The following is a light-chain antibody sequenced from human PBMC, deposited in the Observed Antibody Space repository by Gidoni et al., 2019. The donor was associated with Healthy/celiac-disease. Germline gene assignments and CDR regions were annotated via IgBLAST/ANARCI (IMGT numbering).Light chain of an antibody. CDR2: DAS. J-gene: IGKJ4*01. CDR3: QQRSNWPSLN. CDR1: QSVSSY. V-gene: IGKV3-11*01. Sequence: EIVFTQSPATLSLSPGERATLSCRASQSVSSYLAWYKQKPGQAPRLLIYDASNRATGIPARFSGSGSGTDFTLTISRLEHEDFAVYYCQQRSNWPSLNFGGGTKVEIK.